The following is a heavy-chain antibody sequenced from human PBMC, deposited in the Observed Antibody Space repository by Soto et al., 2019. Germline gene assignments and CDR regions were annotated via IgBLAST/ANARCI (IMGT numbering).Heavy chain of an antibody. Sequence: SVTLSLTCSVSGYSVSSSDYYWAWIRQPPGKGLEWIGSMFYSGLTYYNPSLKSRVTLSVDTSKNQFSVRLSSVTAADTAVYYCAPLSVSLSGPYGIHVWGQGTTVTVSS. V-gene: IGHV4-39*01. CDR3: APLSVSLSGPYGIHV. CDR2: MFYSGLT. D-gene: IGHD2-15*01. CDR1: GYSVSSSDYY. J-gene: IGHJ6*02.